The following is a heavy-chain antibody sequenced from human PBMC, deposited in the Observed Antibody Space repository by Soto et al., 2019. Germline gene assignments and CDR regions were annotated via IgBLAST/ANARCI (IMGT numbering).Heavy chain of an antibody. CDR2: INPNSGGT. CDR1: GYTFTDYY. CDR3: ARKLELRGSYYYYYDMDV. Sequence: GXSVKVSCKAPGYTFTDYYMHWVRQAPGQGLEWMGWINPNSGGTNYAQKFQGRVTMTRDTSISTAYMELSRLRSDDTAVYYCARKLELRGSYYYYYDMDVWGQGTTVTVS. J-gene: IGHJ6*02. V-gene: IGHV1-2*02. D-gene: IGHD1-7*01.